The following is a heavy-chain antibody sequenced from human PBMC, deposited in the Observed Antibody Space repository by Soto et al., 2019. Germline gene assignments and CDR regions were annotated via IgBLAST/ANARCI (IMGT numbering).Heavy chain of an antibody. CDR1: GDSFTGYY. CDR3: ARSSGSYSKWFDP. Sequence: QVRLVQSGAEARRPGASVKVSCKASGDSFTGYYIHWVRQAPGQGLEWMGWISLKSGSTNFAEKFRGWATVTRDTSTSTAYLEWSSLTSNDTAVYYCARSSGSYSKWFDPWGQGTLVTVFS. J-gene: IGHJ5*02. V-gene: IGHV1-2*04. D-gene: IGHD3-10*01. CDR2: ISLKSGST.